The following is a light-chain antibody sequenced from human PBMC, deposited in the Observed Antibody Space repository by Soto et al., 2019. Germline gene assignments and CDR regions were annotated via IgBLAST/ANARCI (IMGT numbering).Light chain of an antibody. V-gene: IGKV3-11*01. Sequence: EFVLTQSPATLSLSPGERASLSCRASQSVGTYLAWYQQKPGQPPRLLIYDASNRATGIPARFIGSGSGADLTLPISSLEPEDFAVHYCQPRSFWPPWPFGQATKVDI. CDR3: QPRSFWPPWP. CDR1: QSVGTY. J-gene: IGKJ1*01. CDR2: DAS.